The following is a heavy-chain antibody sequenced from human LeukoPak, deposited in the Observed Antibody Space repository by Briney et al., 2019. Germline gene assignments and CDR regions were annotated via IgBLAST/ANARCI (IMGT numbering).Heavy chain of an antibody. V-gene: IGHV4-34*01. J-gene: IGHJ4*02. Sequence: PETLCLTCAVSGVSLNNYYWSWIRQPPGKGLEWIGEIQQSTRSNYNPSLKSRVTISADTSKNHLFLKLTSVTAADTAVYYCARGYSRVLIDYWGQGTLVTVSS. CDR2: IQQSTRS. CDR3: ARGYSRVLIDY. CDR1: GVSLNNYY. D-gene: IGHD4-11*01.